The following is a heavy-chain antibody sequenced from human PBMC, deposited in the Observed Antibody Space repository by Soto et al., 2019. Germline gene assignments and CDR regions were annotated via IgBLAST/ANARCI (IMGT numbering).Heavy chain of an antibody. J-gene: IGHJ4*02. CDR1: GFTFSSYT. CDR2: INRGGRT. CDR3: AKDLRHDCVWACDY. D-gene: IGHD1-1*01. Sequence: EVQLLESGGDLVQPGGSLRLSCAASGFTFSSYTMTWVRQAPGKGLEWDSGINRGGRTYYAYSVNERFTISRDDSTNTLYLQIIGLRAEDTAVYYCAKDLRHDCVWACDYWGQGTLVTVSS. V-gene: IGHV3-23*01.